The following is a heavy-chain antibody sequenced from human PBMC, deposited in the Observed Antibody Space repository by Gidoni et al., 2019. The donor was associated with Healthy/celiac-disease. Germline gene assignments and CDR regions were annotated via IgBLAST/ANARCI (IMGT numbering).Heavy chain of an antibody. CDR3: ARGGMYYYDSSGYSSLDY. D-gene: IGHD3-22*01. J-gene: IGHJ4*02. CDR1: GLPFSSYS. Sequence: QVQLVESGGGGVQPGRSLRLSCAASGLPFSSYSMHWVRQAPGKGLGWVAVISYDGSNKYYADSVKCRFTISRYNSKNTLYLQMNSLRAEDTAVYYCARGGMYYYDSSGYSSLDYWGQGTLVTVSS. V-gene: IGHV3-30-3*01. CDR2: ISYDGSNK.